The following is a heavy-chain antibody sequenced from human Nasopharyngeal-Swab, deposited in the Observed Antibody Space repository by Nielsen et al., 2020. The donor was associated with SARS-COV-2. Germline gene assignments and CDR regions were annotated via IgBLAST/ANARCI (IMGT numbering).Heavy chain of an antibody. Sequence: GESLKISCAASGFTFSSYAMSWVRQAPGKGLEWVSGISGSGGITYYADSVKGRFTISRDNSKNTLYLQMNSLRAGDTAVYYCARSWAVVTNFDYWGQGTLVTVSS. V-gene: IGHV3-23*01. D-gene: IGHD4-23*01. CDR3: ARSWAVVTNFDY. CDR2: ISGSGGIT. J-gene: IGHJ4*02. CDR1: GFTFSSYA.